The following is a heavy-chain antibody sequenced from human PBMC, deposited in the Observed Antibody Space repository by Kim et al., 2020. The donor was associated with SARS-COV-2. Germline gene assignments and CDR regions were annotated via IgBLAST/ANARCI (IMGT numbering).Heavy chain of an antibody. J-gene: IGHJ6*02. CDR1: GYSFTSYW. V-gene: IGHV5-10-1*01. D-gene: IGHD5-12*01. CDR3: ARRSGYDSPNYYYYGMDV. Sequence: GESLKISCKGSGYSFTSYWISWVRQMPGKGLEWMGRIDPSDSYTNYSPSFQGHVTISADKSISTAYLQWSSLKASDTAMYYCARRSGYDSPNYYYYGMDVWGQGTTVTVSS. CDR2: IDPSDSYT.